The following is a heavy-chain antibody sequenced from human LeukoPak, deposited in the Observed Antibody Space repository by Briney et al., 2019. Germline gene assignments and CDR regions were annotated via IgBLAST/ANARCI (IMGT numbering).Heavy chain of an antibody. CDR1: GYTFTSYG. CDR2: IIPIFGTA. Sequence: ASVKVSCKASGYTFTSYGISWVRQAPGQGLEWMGGIIPIFGTANYAQKFQGRVTITADESTSTAYMELSSLRSEDTAVYYCARDLGGTIFGVANWFDPWGQGTLVTVSS. CDR3: ARDLGGTIFGVANWFDP. J-gene: IGHJ5*02. V-gene: IGHV1-69*13. D-gene: IGHD3-3*01.